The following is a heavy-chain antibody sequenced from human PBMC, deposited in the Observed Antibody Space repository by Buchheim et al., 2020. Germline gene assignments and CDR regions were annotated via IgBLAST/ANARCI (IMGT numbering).Heavy chain of an antibody. CDR3: AKDYGGNSHYYGMDV. CDR1: GFTFSSYG. V-gene: IGHV3-30*18. D-gene: IGHD4-23*01. Sequence: QMQLVESGGGVVQPGRSLRLSCAASGFTFSSYGMHWVRQAPGKGLEWVAVISYDGSNKYYADSVKGRFTISRDNSKNTLYLQMNSLRAEDTAVYYCAKDYGGNSHYYGMDVWGQGTT. J-gene: IGHJ6*02. CDR2: ISYDGSNK.